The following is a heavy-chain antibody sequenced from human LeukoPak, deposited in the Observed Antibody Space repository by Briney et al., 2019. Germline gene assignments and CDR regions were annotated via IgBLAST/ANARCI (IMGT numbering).Heavy chain of an antibody. V-gene: IGHV3-48*04. Sequence: GGSLRLSCAASGFTFSSYWMSWVRQAPGKGLEWVSYISSSSSTIYYADSVKGRFTISRDNAKNSLYLQMNSLRAEDTAVYHCARATGVEHAFDIWGQGTMVTVSS. CDR2: ISSSSSTI. CDR1: GFTFSSYW. CDR3: ARATGVEHAFDI. D-gene: IGHD4-23*01. J-gene: IGHJ3*02.